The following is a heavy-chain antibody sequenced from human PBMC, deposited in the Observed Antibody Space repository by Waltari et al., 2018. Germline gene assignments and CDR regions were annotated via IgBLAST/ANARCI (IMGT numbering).Heavy chain of an antibody. CDR3: ARLEVMATGKYYFDY. CDR1: GYSFNSYW. V-gene: IGHV5-51*01. Sequence: EVQLVQSGAEVKKPGESLKISCKGSGYSFNSYWIGWVGQMPGKGLEWMAIIYPSDSDSRYSPPFQGQVTISVDKSINTAYLQWNNLKTSDSAIYYCARLEVMATGKYYFDYWGQGTLVTVSS. J-gene: IGHJ4*02. CDR2: IYPSDSDS. D-gene: IGHD2-21*01.